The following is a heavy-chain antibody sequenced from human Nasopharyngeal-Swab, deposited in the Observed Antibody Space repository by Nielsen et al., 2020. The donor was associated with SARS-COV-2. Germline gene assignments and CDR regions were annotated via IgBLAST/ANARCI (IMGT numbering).Heavy chain of an antibody. D-gene: IGHD3-10*01. J-gene: IGHJ6*02. V-gene: IGHV1-69*13. CDR1: GGTFSSYA. Sequence: SVKVSCKASGGTFSSYAISWARQAPGQGLEWMGGIIPIFGTANYAQKFQGRVTITADESTSTAYMELSSLRSEDTAVYYCARGGYYGSGSYFHYYYGMDVWGQGTTVTVS. CDR2: IIPIFGTA. CDR3: ARGGYYGSGSYFHYYYGMDV.